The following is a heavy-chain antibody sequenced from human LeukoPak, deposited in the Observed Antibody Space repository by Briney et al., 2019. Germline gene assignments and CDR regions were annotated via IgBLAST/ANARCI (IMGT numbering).Heavy chain of an antibody. CDR3: ATGALWFGDYMNWYFDL. V-gene: IGHV1-24*01. Sequence: ASVKVSCKVSGYTLTELSMHWVRQAPGKGLEWMGGFDPEDGETIYAQKFQGRVTMTEDTSTDTAYMELSSLRSEDTAVYYCATGALWFGDYMNWYFDLWGRGTLVTVSS. CDR1: GYTLTELS. D-gene: IGHD3-10*01. CDR2: FDPEDGET. J-gene: IGHJ2*01.